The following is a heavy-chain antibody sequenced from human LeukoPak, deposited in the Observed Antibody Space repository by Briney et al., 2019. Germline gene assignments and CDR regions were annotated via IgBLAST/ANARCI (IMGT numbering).Heavy chain of an antibody. D-gene: IGHD2-2*01. CDR1: GFTFSGYW. CDR3: AREFGYQLEDAFDI. V-gene: IGHV3-7*03. J-gene: IGHJ3*02. Sequence: GGSLRLSCAASGFTFSGYWMSWVRQAPGKGLEWVANIKQDGSEKYYVDSVKGRFTISRDNAKNSLYLQMNSLRAEDTAVYYCAREFGYQLEDAFDIWGQGTMVTVSS. CDR2: IKQDGSEK.